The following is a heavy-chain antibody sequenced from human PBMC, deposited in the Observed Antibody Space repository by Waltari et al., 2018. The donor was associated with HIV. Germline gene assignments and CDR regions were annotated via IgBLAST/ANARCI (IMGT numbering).Heavy chain of an antibody. Sequence: QVQLVQSGAEVKKPGSSVKVSCKASGGTFSSYAISWVRQAPGPGLAWMGGIIPIFGTANYAQKFQGRVTITADESTSTAYMELSSLRSEDTAVYYCATPGGVVVSNADRYYYYGMDVWGQGTTVTVSS. V-gene: IGHV1-69*12. D-gene: IGHD3-22*01. J-gene: IGHJ6*02. CDR1: GGTFSSYA. CDR3: ATPGGVVVSNADRYYYYGMDV. CDR2: IIPIFGTA.